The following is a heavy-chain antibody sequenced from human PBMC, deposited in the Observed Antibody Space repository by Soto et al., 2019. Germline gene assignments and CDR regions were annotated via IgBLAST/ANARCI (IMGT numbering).Heavy chain of an antibody. Sequence: QVQLVQSGAEVKRPGSSVKVSCKASGGTFSSYTISWVRQAPGQGLEWMGRIIPILGIANYAQKFQGRVTITANKSTSTAYMKLSSLRSEDTAVYYCARVGYQVENYWGQGTLVTVSS. V-gene: IGHV1-69*02. CDR2: IIPILGIA. CDR3: ARVGYQVENY. J-gene: IGHJ4*02. D-gene: IGHD3-16*02. CDR1: GGTFSSYT.